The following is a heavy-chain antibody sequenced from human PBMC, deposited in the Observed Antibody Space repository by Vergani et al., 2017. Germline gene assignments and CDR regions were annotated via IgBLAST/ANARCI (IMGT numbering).Heavy chain of an antibody. D-gene: IGHD6-19*01. CDR2: IYHSGST. J-gene: IGHJ4*02. Sequence: QVQLQESGPGLVKPSGTLSLTCAVSGGSISSSNWWSWVRQPPGKGLEWIGEIYHSGSTNYNPSLKSRVTISVDKSKNQFSLKLSSVTAADTAVYYCARDWLRCQTYSSGWLRDYWGQGTLVTVSS. CDR1: GGSISSSNW. V-gene: IGHV4-4*02. CDR3: ARDWLRCQTYSSGWLRDY.